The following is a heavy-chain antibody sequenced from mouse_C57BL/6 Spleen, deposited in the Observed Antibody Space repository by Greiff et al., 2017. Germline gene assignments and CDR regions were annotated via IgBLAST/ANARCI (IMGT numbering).Heavy chain of an antibody. V-gene: IGHV1-80*01. D-gene: IGHD2-1*01. J-gene: IGHJ2*01. CDR1: GYAFSSYW. Sequence: LVESGAELVKPGASVKISCKASGYAFSSYWMNWVKQRPGKGLEWIGQIYPGDGDTNYNGKFKGKATLTADKSSSTAYMQLSSLTSEDSAVYFCAPYGNYPFDYWGQGTTLTVSS. CDR3: APYGNYPFDY. CDR2: IYPGDGDT.